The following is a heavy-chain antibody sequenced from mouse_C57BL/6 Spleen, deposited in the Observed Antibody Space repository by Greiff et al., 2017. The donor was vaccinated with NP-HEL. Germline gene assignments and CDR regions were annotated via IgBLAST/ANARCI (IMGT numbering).Heavy chain of an antibody. Sequence: VKLQQPGAELVRPGSSVKLSCKASGYTFTSYWMHWVKQRPIQGLEWIGNIDPSDSETHYNQKFKDKATLTVDKSSSTAYMHLSSLTSEDSAVYYCARLGLRRGDYFDYWGQGTTLTVSS. CDR2: IDPSDSET. CDR3: ARLGLRRGDYFDY. D-gene: IGHD2-4*01. CDR1: GYTFTSYW. V-gene: IGHV1-52*01. J-gene: IGHJ2*01.